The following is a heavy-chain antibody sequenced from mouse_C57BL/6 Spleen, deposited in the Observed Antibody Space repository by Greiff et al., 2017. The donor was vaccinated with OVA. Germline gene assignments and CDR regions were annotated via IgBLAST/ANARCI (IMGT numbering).Heavy chain of an antibody. J-gene: IGHJ2*01. Sequence: EVKLVESGPELVKPGASVKMSCKASGYTFTDYNMHWVKQSHGKSLEWIGYINPNNGGTSYNQKFKGKATLTVNKSSSTAYMELRSLTSEDSAVYYCADYYGSSYSYWGQGTTLTVSS. D-gene: IGHD1-1*01. CDR1: GYTFTDYN. CDR2: INPNNGGT. CDR3: ADYYGSSYSY. V-gene: IGHV1-22*01.